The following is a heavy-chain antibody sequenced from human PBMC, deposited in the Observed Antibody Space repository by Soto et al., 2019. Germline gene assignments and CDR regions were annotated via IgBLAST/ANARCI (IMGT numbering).Heavy chain of an antibody. Sequence: KPSETLSLTCTVSGGPISSSSYYWGWIRQPPGKGLEWIGSIYYSGSIYYNPSLKSRVTISVDTSKNQFSLKLSSVTAADTAVYYCARPHGGSSGWDNWFDPWGQGTLVTVSS. CDR1: GGPISSSSYY. D-gene: IGHD6-25*01. J-gene: IGHJ5*02. CDR2: IYYSGSI. CDR3: ARPHGGSSGWDNWFDP. V-gene: IGHV4-39*07.